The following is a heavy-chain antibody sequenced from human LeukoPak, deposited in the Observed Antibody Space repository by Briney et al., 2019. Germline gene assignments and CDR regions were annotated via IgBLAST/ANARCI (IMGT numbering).Heavy chain of an antibody. CDR2: IYTSGST. D-gene: IGHD1-26*01. V-gene: IGHV4-4*07. J-gene: IGHJ4*02. Sequence: SETLSLTCTVSGGSISSYYWSWIRQPAGKGLEWIGRIYTSGSTNYNPSLKSRVTMSVDMSKNQFSLKLSSVTAADTAVYYCARTGATLGKYYFDYWGQGTLVTVSS. CDR1: GGSISSYY. CDR3: ARTGATLGKYYFDY.